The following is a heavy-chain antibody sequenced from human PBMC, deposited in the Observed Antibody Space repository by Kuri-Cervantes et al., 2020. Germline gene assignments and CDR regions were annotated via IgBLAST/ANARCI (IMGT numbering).Heavy chain of an antibody. D-gene: IGHD3-10*01. CDR3: AKDSGRITMVRGVIISGDWFDP. CDR2: ISGSGGST. CDR1: GFTFNSYA. Sequence: GESLKISCAASGFTFNSYAMKWVRQAPGKGLEWVSAISGSGGSTYYADSVKGRFTISRDNSKNTLYLQMNSLRAEDTAVYYCAKDSGRITMVRGVIISGDWFDPWGQGTLVTVSS. J-gene: IGHJ5*02. V-gene: IGHV3-23*01.